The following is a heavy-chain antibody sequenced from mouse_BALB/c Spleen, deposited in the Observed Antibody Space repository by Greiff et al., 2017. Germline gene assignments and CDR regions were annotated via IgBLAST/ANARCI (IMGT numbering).Heavy chain of an antibody. Sequence: EVNVVESGGGLVQPGGSLRLSCATSGFTFSDFYMEWVRQPPGKRLEWIAASRNKANDYTTEYSASVKGRFIVSRDTSQSILYLQMNDLRAEDTAIYYCARAQLGYFDYWGQGTTLTVSS. D-gene: IGHD4-1*02. J-gene: IGHJ2*01. CDR3: ARAQLGYFDY. CDR1: GFTFSDFY. V-gene: IGHV7-1*02. CDR2: SRNKANDYTT.